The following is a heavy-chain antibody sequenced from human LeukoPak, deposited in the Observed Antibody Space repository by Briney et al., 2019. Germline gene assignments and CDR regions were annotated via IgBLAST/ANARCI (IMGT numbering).Heavy chain of an antibody. Sequence: SETLSLTCTVSGGSISSYYWSWIRQSPGKGLEWIGHIYYSGCTNYNPPLKSRVTISVDTSKNQFSLKLSSVTAADTAVYYCARVSCWSGYPGYYYYYMDVWGKGTTVTVSS. CDR1: GGSISSYY. D-gene: IGHD3-3*01. V-gene: IGHV4-59*13. J-gene: IGHJ6*03. CDR3: ARVSCWSGYPGYYYYYMDV. CDR2: IYYSGCT.